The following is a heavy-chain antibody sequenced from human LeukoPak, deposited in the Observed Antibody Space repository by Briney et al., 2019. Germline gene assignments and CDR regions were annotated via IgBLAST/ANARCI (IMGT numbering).Heavy chain of an antibody. D-gene: IGHD2-2*01. CDR3: ARGYCSSTSCYGFADY. Sequence: SETLSLTCAVYGGSFSGYYRSWIRQPPGKGLEWMGEINHSGSTNYNPSLKSRVTISVDTSKNQFSLKLSSVTAADTAVYYCARGYCSSTSCYGFADYWGQGTLVTVSS. V-gene: IGHV4-34*01. J-gene: IGHJ4*02. CDR2: INHSGST. CDR1: GGSFSGYY.